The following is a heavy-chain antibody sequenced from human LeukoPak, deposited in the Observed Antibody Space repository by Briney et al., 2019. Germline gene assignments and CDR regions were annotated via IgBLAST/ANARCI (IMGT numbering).Heavy chain of an antibody. CDR3: ATYRQVLLPFES. J-gene: IGHJ4*02. Sequence: GGSLRLSCAASGFTFSTFAMIWVRQPPGKGLEWVPSIFPSGGEIHYADSVRGRFTISRDNSKSTLSLQMNSLRAEDTAIYYCATYRQVLLPFESWGQGTLVTVSS. CDR2: IFPSGGEI. CDR1: GFTFSTFA. V-gene: IGHV3-23*01. D-gene: IGHD2-8*02.